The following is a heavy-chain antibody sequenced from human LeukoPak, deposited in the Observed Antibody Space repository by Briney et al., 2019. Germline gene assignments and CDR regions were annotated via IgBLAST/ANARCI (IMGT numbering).Heavy chain of an antibody. CDR2: IIPIFGTA. D-gene: IGHD3-22*01. Sequence: GASVKVSCKASGGTFSSYAISWVRQAPGQGLEWMGGIIPIFGTANYAQKFQGRVTITADESTSTAYMELSSLRSEDTAVYYCARAYDSSGYLPYIDIWGQGTMVTVSS. V-gene: IGHV1-69*13. CDR1: GGTFSSYA. J-gene: IGHJ3*02. CDR3: ARAYDSSGYLPYIDI.